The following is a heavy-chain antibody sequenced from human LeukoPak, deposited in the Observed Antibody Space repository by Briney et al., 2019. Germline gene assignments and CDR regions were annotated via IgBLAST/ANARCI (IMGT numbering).Heavy chain of an antibody. J-gene: IGHJ1*01. CDR1: GFTFSSYW. D-gene: IGHD4-11*01. V-gene: IGHV3-7*01. Sequence: GGSLILSCAASGFTFSSYWMSWVRQAPGKGLEWVANIKQDGSEKYYVDSVKGRFTISRDNAKNSLYLQMNSLRAEDTAVYYCARAGGATYSPGYFQHWGQGTLVTVSS. CDR3: ARAGGATYSPGYFQH. CDR2: IKQDGSEK.